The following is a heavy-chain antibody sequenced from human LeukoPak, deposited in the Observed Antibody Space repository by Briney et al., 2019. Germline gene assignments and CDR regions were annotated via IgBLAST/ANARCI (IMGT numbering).Heavy chain of an antibody. CDR3: ARDGLQQFGRHYFDY. CDR1: GGSISSYY. V-gene: IGHV4-59*01. Sequence: SSETLSLTCTVSGGSISSYYCSWIRQPPGKGLEWIGYIFDSGRADYNPSLRSRVTISMAASLNQFFLDLTSVTAADTAVYYCARDGLQQFGRHYFDYWGQGTLVTVSS. D-gene: IGHD6-13*01. J-gene: IGHJ4*02. CDR2: IFDSGRA.